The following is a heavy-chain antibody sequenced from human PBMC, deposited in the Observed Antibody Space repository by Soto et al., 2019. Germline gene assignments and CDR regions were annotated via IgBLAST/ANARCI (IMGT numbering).Heavy chain of an antibody. CDR3: VRVPGSLAASPPHYGMDV. CDR2: INAGNGYT. V-gene: IGHV1-3*01. D-gene: IGHD6-13*01. Sequence: ASVKVSCKASGYTFTGYAMHWVRQAPGQRIEWMGWINAGNGYTKYSQKFQGRVTITRDTSASTAYMELSSLRSEDTAVDYCVRVPGSLAASPPHYGMDVWGQGTXVTVSS. J-gene: IGHJ6*02. CDR1: GYTFTGYA.